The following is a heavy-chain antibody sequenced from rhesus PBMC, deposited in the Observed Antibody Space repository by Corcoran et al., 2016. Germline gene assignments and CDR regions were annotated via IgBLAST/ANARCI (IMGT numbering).Heavy chain of an antibody. CDR2: ISGSSGST. CDR1: GYSISSGYY. J-gene: IGHJ4*01. Sequence: QVQLQESGPGLVKPSETLSLTCAVSGYSISSGYYWGWIRQPPGKGLEYIGYISGSSGSTYYNPSLKSRVTISKDTSKNQFSLKLSSVTAADTAVYYCARRRFPQSGSSSPIDYWGQGVLVTVSS. V-gene: IGHV4-99*01. D-gene: IGHD4-29*01. CDR3: ARRRFPQSGSSSPIDY.